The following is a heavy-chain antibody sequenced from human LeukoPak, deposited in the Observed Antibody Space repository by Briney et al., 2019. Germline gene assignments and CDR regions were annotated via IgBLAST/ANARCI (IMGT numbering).Heavy chain of an antibody. Sequence: GGSLRLSCAASGFIFNKNAMNWVRQAPGKGLEWVSSISSSSTYIYYADSMKGRFTISRDNAKNSLYLQMNSLRAEDTAVYYCARVWSPPYTSSWPYYFDYWGQGTLVTVSS. V-gene: IGHV3-21*01. CDR3: ARVWSPPYTSSWPYYFDY. CDR1: GFIFNKNA. D-gene: IGHD6-13*01. CDR2: ISSSSTYI. J-gene: IGHJ4*02.